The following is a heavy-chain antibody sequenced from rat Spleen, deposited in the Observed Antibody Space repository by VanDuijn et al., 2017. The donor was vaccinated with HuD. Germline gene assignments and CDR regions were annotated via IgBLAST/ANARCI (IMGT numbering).Heavy chain of an antibody. V-gene: IGHV5-29*01. CDR2: IKYDGSST. CDR3: AKGGEYYGYNYPWYFDY. J-gene: IGHJ2*01. D-gene: IGHD1-9*01. CDR1: GFTFSNYG. Sequence: EVQLVESGGGLVQPGRSLKLSCAASGFTFSNYGMAWVRQAPTKGLEWVATIKYDGSSTYHRDSVKGRFTISRDNAENTVYLQMNSLRSEDTATYYCAKGGEYYGYNYPWYFDYWGQGVMVTVSS.